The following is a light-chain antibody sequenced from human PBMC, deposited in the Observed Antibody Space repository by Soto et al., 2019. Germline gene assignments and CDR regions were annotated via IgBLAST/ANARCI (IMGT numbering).Light chain of an antibody. Sequence: DIPMTQSPSSLSASVGDRVTISCRASQGVSNYLIWYQQRQGRAPKLLIYAASNLVSWVPSRFSGSGSETNFTLTVSSLQPEDFATDYCQQSYRTPHTFGQGTKLQTK. CDR3: QQSYRTPHT. CDR1: QGVSNY. CDR2: AAS. V-gene: IGKV1-39*01. J-gene: IGKJ2*01.